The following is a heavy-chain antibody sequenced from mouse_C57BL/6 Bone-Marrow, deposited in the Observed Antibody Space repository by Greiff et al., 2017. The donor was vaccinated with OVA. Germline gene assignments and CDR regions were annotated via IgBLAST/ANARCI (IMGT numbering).Heavy chain of an antibody. D-gene: IGHD1-1*01. CDR2: IDPENGDT. CDR1: GFNIKDDY. V-gene: IGHV14-4*01. Sequence: VQLKESGAELVRPGASVKLSCTASGFNIKDDYMHWVKQRPEQGLEWIGWIDPENGDTEYASKFQGKATITADTSSNTAYLQLSSLTSEDTAVYYCTTSLTNCLDYYGSRGEFAYWGQGTLVTVSA. J-gene: IGHJ3*01. CDR3: TTSLTNCLDYYGSRGEFAY.